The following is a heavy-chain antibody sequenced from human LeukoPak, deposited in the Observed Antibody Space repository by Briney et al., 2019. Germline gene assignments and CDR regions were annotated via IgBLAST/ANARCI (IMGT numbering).Heavy chain of an antibody. CDR2: INPSGGST. CDR3: ARGRSLLGHCSDNSCPLFDY. CDR1: GYTFSSYY. V-gene: IGHV1-46*01. J-gene: IGHJ4*02. Sequence: ASVKVSCKASGYTFSSYYMHWVRQAPGQGPEWMGIINPSGGSTSYPQKFQGRVTMTRDTSTSTVYMELNSLRSEDTAVYYCARGRSLLGHCSDNSCPLFDYWGQGTLVTVSS. D-gene: IGHD2-2*01.